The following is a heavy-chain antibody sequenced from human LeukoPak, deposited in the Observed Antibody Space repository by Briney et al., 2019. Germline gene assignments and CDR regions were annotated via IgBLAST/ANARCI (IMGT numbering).Heavy chain of an antibody. CDR1: GFTFSSYA. Sequence: GGSLRLSCAASGFTFSSYAMSWVRQAPGKGLEWVSAISGSGGSTYYADSVKGRFTISRDNSKNTLYLQMNSLRAEDTAVYYCARSDSSGYYWFDYWGQGTLVTVSS. J-gene: IGHJ4*02. CDR2: ISGSGGST. D-gene: IGHD3-22*01. CDR3: ARSDSSGYYWFDY. V-gene: IGHV3-23*01.